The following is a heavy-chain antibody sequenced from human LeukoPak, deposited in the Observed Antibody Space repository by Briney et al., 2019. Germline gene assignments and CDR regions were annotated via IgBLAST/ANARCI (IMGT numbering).Heavy chain of an antibody. CDR3: ARAWFGESTKYYFDY. Sequence: SETLSLTCAVYGGSFSGYYWSWIRQPPGKGLEWIGEINHSGSTHYNPSLKSRVNISVDTSKNQFSLKLSSVTAADTAVYYCARAWFGESTKYYFDYWGQGTLVTVSS. D-gene: IGHD3-10*01. V-gene: IGHV4-34*01. CDR2: INHSGST. CDR1: GGSFSGYY. J-gene: IGHJ4*02.